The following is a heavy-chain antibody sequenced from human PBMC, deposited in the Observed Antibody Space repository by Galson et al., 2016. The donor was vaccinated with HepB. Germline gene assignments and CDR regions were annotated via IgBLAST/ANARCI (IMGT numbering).Heavy chain of an antibody. CDR2: ISPRRTT. V-gene: IGHV3-23*01. CDR3: AKERLARRIFDH. CDR1: GFVFSNFG. Sequence: SLRLSCAASGFVFSNFGLSWVRQAPGKGLEWVASISPRRTTYYSDSVQGRFTISRDNSNNTLYLQMNGLRAEDTAVYYCAKERLARRIFDHWGQGTLLTVSS. D-gene: IGHD1-1*01. J-gene: IGHJ4*02.